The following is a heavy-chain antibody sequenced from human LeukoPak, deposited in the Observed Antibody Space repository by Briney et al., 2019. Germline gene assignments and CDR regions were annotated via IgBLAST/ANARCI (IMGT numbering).Heavy chain of an antibody. Sequence: SETLSLTCTVSGGSISSSSYYWGWIRQPLGKGLEWIGSIYYSGSTYYNPSLKSRVTISVDTSKNQFSLKLSSVTAADTAVYYCASGGGGVQFDYWGQGTLVTVSS. D-gene: IGHD3-16*01. CDR1: GGSISSSSYY. V-gene: IGHV4-39*01. CDR2: IYYSGST. J-gene: IGHJ4*02. CDR3: ASGGGGVQFDY.